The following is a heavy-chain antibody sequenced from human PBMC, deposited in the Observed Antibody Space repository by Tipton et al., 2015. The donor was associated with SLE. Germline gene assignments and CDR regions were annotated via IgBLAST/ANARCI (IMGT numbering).Heavy chain of an antibody. D-gene: IGHD5-24*01. CDR3: AGSGDGYKLFDY. V-gene: IGHV4-39*07. CDR1: GGSISSSSYY. CDR2: IYYSGST. Sequence: TLSLTCTVSGGSISSSSYYWGWIRQPPGKGLEWIGSIYYSGSTNYNPSLKSRVTISVDTSKNQFSLKLSSVTAADTAVYYCAGSGDGYKLFDYWGQGTLVTVSS. J-gene: IGHJ4*02.